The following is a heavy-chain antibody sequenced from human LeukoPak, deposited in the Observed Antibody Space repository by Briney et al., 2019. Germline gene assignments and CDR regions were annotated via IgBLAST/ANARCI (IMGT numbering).Heavy chain of an antibody. CDR2: ISSSSSYI. J-gene: IGHJ6*03. D-gene: IGHD3-10*01. Sequence: GGSLRLSCAASGFTFSSYSMNWVRQAPGKGLEWVSSISSSSSYIYYADSVKGRFTISRDNAKNSLYLQMNSLRAEDTAVYYCARDGWSYYYYYYMDVWGKGTTVTISS. V-gene: IGHV3-21*01. CDR1: GFTFSSYS. CDR3: ARDGWSYYYYYYMDV.